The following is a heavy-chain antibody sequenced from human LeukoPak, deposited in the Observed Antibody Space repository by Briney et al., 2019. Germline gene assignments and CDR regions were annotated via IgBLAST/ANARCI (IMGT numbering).Heavy chain of an antibody. CDR2: IHDSGRT. V-gene: IGHV4-61*01. Sequence: SETLSLTCTVSGGSFSSGIYHWSWVRQPPGKGLEWLGYIHDSGRTNFNPSLKSRVTISMDTSKNQFSLKLSSVTAADTAVYYCARERRFLEWLPEDYFDYWGQGTLVTVSS. CDR3: ARERRFLEWLPEDYFDY. J-gene: IGHJ4*02. CDR1: GGSFSSGIYH. D-gene: IGHD3-3*01.